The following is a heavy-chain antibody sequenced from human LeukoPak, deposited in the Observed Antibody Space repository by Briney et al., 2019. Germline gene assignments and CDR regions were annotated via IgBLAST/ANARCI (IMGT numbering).Heavy chain of an antibody. CDR3: ARIGAGSSRDY. CDR2: ILGSSST. D-gene: IGHD6-13*01. J-gene: IGHJ4*02. Sequence: GGSLRLSCAASGFTFSNFAMTWVRPAPWKGLEWVSSILGSSSTYYADPLKRGFTISRDNAKNSLYLQMNSLRAEDTAVYYCARIGAGSSRDYWGQGNLVTVSS. CDR1: GFTFSNFA. V-gene: IGHV3-21*01.